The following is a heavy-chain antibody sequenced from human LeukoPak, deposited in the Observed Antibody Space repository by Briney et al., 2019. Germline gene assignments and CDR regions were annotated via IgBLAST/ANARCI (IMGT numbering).Heavy chain of an antibody. CDR1: GGTFSSYA. Sequence: PGASVKVSCKASGGTFSSYAISWVRQAPGQGLEWMGGIIPIFGTANYAQKFQGRVTITADESTSTAYMELSSLRSEDTAVYYCARSITMVRGVWSYFDYWGQGTLVTVSS. V-gene: IGHV1-69*13. J-gene: IGHJ4*02. CDR3: ARSITMVRGVWSYFDY. CDR2: IIPIFGTA. D-gene: IGHD3-10*01.